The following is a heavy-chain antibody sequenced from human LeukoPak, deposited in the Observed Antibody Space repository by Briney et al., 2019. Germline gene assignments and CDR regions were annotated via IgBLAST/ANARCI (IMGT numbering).Heavy chain of an antibody. V-gene: IGHV3-21*01. CDR2: ISTRDTFI. Sequence: KAGGSLRLSCEASGFTFTTYSMTWVRQTPGEGLEWVSSISTRDTFINYADSVKGRFTISRDNAKNSLYLQMNSLRAEDTAVYYCARVSRGSYHFDYWGQGALVTVSS. CDR1: GFTFTTYS. J-gene: IGHJ4*02. CDR3: ARVSRGSYHFDY. D-gene: IGHD1-26*01.